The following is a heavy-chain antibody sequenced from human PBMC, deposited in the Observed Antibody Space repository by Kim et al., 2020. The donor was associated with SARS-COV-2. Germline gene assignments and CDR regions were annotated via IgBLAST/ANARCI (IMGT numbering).Heavy chain of an antibody. D-gene: IGHD3-22*01. CDR3: AKDRFPMIVVVIRGPFDY. Sequence: KGRFTISRGNSKTALYLQMNSLRAEDTAVYYCAKDRFPMIVVVIRGPFDYWGQGTLVTVSS. J-gene: IGHJ4*02. V-gene: IGHV3-23*01.